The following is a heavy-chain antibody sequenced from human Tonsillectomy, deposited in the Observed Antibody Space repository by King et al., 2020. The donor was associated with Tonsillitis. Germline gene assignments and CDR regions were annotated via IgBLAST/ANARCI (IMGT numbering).Heavy chain of an antibody. CDR2: IWYAGSNK. V-gene: IGHV3-33*01. CDR1: GFTFSSYG. D-gene: IGHD1-1*01. J-gene: IGHJ4*02. CDR3: ARDTSGTHFDY. Sequence: VQLVESGGVVVQPGRSLILSCAASGFTFSSYGMHLVGQAPGKGLEWVAVIWYAGSNKYSADSVKVRFTISRDNSKKTVYLQMNSLRAEDTAVYYCARDTSGTHFDYWGQGTLVTVSS.